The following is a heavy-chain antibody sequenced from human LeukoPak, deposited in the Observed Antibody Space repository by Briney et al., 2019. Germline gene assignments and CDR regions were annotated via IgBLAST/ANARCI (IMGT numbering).Heavy chain of an antibody. CDR2: IHPSGSS. V-gene: IGHV4-4*07. J-gene: IGHJ4*02. D-gene: IGHD1-26*01. CDR3: ARDGNVERPYDS. CDR1: GGSISGYF. Sequence: SETLSLTCTVSGGSISGYFWRWIRQPAGKGLEWIGRIHPSGSSNYNPSLKSRLTMSVDTSKNQFSLNLSSVTAADTAVYFCARDGNVERPYDSWGQGTLVTVSP.